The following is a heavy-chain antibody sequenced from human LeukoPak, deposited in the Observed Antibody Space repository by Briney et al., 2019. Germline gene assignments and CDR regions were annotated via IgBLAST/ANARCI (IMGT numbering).Heavy chain of an antibody. D-gene: IGHD2/OR15-2a*01. CDR3: VKGFLYAPMTDFDC. CDR1: GFTFSSYS. Sequence: PGGSLRLSCSASGFTFSSYSMHWVRQAAGKGLEYVSAISSDGGTAYYADSVKDRFTISRDNSKNTLYLQMSSLRAEETAVYYCVKGFLYAPMTDFDCWGPGTLVTVSS. V-gene: IGHV3-64D*09. J-gene: IGHJ4*02. CDR2: ISSDGGTA.